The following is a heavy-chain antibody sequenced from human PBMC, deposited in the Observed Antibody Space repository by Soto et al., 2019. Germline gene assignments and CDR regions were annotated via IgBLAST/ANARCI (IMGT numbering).Heavy chain of an antibody. J-gene: IGHJ6*03. CDR2: IYYSGST. D-gene: IGHD6-13*01. CDR1: GGSISSYY. V-gene: IGHV4-59*08. Sequence: QVQLQESGPGLVKPSETLSLTCTVSGGSISSYYWSWIRQPPGKGLEWIGYIYYSGSTNYNPSLKSRVTISVDTSKHQFSLTLSSVTAADTAVYYCARRGEQLVPSTGPYYYMDVWGKGTTVTVSS. CDR3: ARRGEQLVPSTGPYYYMDV.